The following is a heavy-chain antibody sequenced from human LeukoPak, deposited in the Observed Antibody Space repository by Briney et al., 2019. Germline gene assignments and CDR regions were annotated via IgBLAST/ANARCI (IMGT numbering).Heavy chain of an antibody. CDR2: IYYSGST. D-gene: IGHD3-10*02. CDR1: GGSISSYY. J-gene: IGHJ3*02. CDR3: ARVGITMSPSRAFDI. Sequence: SETLSLTCTVSGGSISSYYWSWIRQPPGKGLEWIGYIYYSGSTNYNPSLKSRVTISVDTSKNQFSLKLSSVTAADTAVYYCARVGITMSPSRAFDIWGQGTMVTVSS. V-gene: IGHV4-59*01.